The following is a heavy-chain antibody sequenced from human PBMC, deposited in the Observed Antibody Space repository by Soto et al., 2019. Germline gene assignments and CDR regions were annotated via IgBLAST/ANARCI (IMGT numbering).Heavy chain of an antibody. J-gene: IGHJ3*02. D-gene: IGHD3-22*01. CDR3: AREYYYDSSGSAFDI. Sequence: GGSLRLSCAASGFTFSSYGMHWVCQAPGKGLEWVAVIWYDGSNKYYADSVKGRFTISRDNSKNTLYLQMNSLRAEDTAVYYCAREYYYDSSGSAFDIWGQGTMVTVSS. V-gene: IGHV3-33*01. CDR2: IWYDGSNK. CDR1: GFTFSSYG.